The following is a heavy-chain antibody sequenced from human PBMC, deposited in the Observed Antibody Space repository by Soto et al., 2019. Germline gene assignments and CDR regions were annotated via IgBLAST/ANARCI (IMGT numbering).Heavy chain of an antibody. Sequence: EVQLVESGGGLVQPGGSLRLSCAASGFTFSTYSMNWVRQAPGKGLEWVSYISSGSSTIYYADSVKGRFTISRDNPKHSLYLQLNSLRADGTAVYYCARVGYCRSASCEGGPKFWGRGTIVTVSS. J-gene: IGHJ3*01. D-gene: IGHD2-2*01. CDR2: ISSGSSTI. V-gene: IGHV3-48*01. CDR1: GFTFSTYS. CDR3: ARVGYCRSASCEGGPKF.